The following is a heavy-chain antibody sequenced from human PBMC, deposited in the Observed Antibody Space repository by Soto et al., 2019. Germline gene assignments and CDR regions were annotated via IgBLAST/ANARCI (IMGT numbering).Heavy chain of an antibody. J-gene: IGHJ4*02. D-gene: IGHD1-26*01. CDR2: INHRGGA. Sequence: NPSETLSLTCAAHNGSFTDYFWTWIRQSPGRGLEWIGEINHRGGATYNPSLRSRVTISIDTSKNHFSLSLRSLTAADTAIYYCAHGEGIVKSIVYFDSWGQGTLVTVSS. V-gene: IGHV4-34*01. CDR1: NGSFTDYF. CDR3: AHGEGIVKSIVYFDS.